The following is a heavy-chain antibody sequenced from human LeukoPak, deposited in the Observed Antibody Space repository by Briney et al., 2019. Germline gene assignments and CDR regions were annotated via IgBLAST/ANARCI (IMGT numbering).Heavy chain of an antibody. CDR2: INPDNGGT. V-gene: IGHV1-2*02. CDR1: GYTFTSYY. J-gene: IGHJ4*02. D-gene: IGHD1-26*01. Sequence: GASVKVSCKTSGYTFTSYYIHWVRQAPGQGLDYMGWINPDNGGTNYAQNFQGRVIMTRDTSISTAYMQLSRLTSDDTAVYYCARSPSGELDYWGRGTLASVSS. CDR3: ARSPSGELDY.